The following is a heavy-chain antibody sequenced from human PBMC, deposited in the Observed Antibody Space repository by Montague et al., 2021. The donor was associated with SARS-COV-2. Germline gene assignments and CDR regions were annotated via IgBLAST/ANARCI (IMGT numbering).Heavy chain of an antibody. CDR1: RFTFSSYA. J-gene: IGHJ4*02. CDR3: ASEPDDYDSSGPFDY. CDR2: ISYDGNNK. D-gene: IGHD3-22*01. V-gene: IGHV3-30*04. Sequence: SLRLSCAASRFTFSSYAMHWVRQAPGKGLEWVAVISYDGNNKYYADSVKGRFTISRDNSKNTLYLQMNSLRADDSAVYYSASEPDDYDSSGPFDYWGQGTLVTVSS.